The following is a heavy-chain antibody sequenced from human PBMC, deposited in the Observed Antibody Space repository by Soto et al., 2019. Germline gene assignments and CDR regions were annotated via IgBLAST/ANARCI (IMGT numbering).Heavy chain of an antibody. V-gene: IGHV3-30*03. Sequence: QVQLVESGGDVVQPGRSLRLSCAASGFTFSTYGMHWVRQAPGKGLEWVTLISYHGSSKYYADSVKDRFTISRDNSKNTLYLQMNYLTTEDSAVYYCARGFSSVYFDYWGQGTLVTVSS. D-gene: IGHD6-6*01. CDR1: GFTFSTYG. CDR2: ISYHGSSK. J-gene: IGHJ4*02. CDR3: ARGFSSVYFDY.